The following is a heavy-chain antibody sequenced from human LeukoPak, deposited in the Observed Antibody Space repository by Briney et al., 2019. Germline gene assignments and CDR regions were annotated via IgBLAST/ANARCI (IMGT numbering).Heavy chain of an antibody. Sequence: SETLSLTCNVSGGSIRSYYWSWIRLPPGRGLEWIGYIHYSGSTNYNSSLKSRVTIPLDTSKNQFSLKLSSVTAADTAVYYCARATYSSSSLWFDPWGQGTLVSVSS. J-gene: IGHJ5*02. CDR3: ARATYSSSSLWFDP. CDR2: IHYSGST. D-gene: IGHD6-6*01. CDR1: GGSIRSYY. V-gene: IGHV4-59*01.